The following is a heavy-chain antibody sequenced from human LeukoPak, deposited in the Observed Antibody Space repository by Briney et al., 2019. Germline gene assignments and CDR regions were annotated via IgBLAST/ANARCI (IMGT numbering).Heavy chain of an antibody. D-gene: IGHD2-15*01. CDR1: GFTFSSYW. V-gene: IGHV3-74*01. CDR3: TYCSGGSCYRDAFDI. J-gene: IGHJ3*02. Sequence: PGGSLRLSCAASGFTFSSYWMHWVRQAPGKGLVWVPRINSDGSSTSYADSVKGRFTISRDNAKNTLYLQMNSLRAEDTAVYYCTYCSGGSCYRDAFDIWGQGTMVTVSS. CDR2: INSDGSST.